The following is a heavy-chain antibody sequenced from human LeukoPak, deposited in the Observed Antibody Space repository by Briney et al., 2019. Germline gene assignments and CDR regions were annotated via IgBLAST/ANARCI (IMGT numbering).Heavy chain of an antibody. CDR1: GFTFSDYY. V-gene: IGHV3-11*04. CDR2: ISSSGSTI. D-gene: IGHD5/OR15-5a*01. CDR3: ARDVFIGPYYYYYMDV. Sequence: GGSLRLSCAASGFTFSDYYMSWIRQAPGKGLEWVSYISSSGSTIYYADSAKGRFTISRDNAKNSLYLQMNSLRAEDTAVYYCARDVFIGPYYYYYMDVWGKGTTVTVSS. J-gene: IGHJ6*03.